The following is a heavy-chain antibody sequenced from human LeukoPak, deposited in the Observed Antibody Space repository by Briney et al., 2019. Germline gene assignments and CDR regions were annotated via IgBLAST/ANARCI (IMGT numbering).Heavy chain of an antibody. CDR3: AKDMGSDGEDAFDI. V-gene: IGHV3-9*01. D-gene: IGHD4-17*01. CDR2: ISWNSGSI. Sequence: GRSLRLSCAASGFTFDDYAMHWVRQAPGKGLEWVSGISWNSGSIGYADSVKGRFTISRDNAKNSLYLQMNSLRAEDTALYYCAKDMGSDGEDAFDIWGQGTLVTVSS. J-gene: IGHJ3*02. CDR1: GFTFDDYA.